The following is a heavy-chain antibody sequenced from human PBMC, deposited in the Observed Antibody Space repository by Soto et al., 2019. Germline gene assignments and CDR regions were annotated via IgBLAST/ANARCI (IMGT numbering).Heavy chain of an antibody. Sequence: EVHLLESGGGLVQPGGSLRLSCAASGFTFDRHEMSWVRQAPGKGLEWVSTISARGGSTYYAPSVKGRFTVSRDNSKNTLYLQMSSLRDEDTALYYCAKYCVSTSGDARHFDSWGQGTLVTVSS. V-gene: IGHV3-23*01. CDR1: GFTFDRHE. J-gene: IGHJ4*02. D-gene: IGHD2-2*01. CDR3: AKYCVSTSGDARHFDS. CDR2: ISARGGST.